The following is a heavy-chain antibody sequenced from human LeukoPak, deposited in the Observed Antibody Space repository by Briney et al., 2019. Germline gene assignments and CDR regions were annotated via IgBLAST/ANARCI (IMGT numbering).Heavy chain of an antibody. D-gene: IGHD6-19*01. J-gene: IGHJ4*02. CDR1: GFTFSSYW. CDR2: IKQDGSEK. CDR3: ARQPSRSGWPYYFDY. V-gene: IGHV3-7*01. Sequence: PGGSLRLSCAASGFTFSSYWMSWVRQAPGKGLEWVANIKQDGSEKYYVDSVEGRFTISRDNAKNSLYLQMNSLRAEDTAVYYCARQPSRSGWPYYFDYWGQGTLVTVSS.